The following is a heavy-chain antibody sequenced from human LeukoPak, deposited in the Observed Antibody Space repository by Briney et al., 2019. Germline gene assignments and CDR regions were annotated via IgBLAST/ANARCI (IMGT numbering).Heavy chain of an antibody. J-gene: IGHJ4*02. CDR1: GFTFSSHW. CDR3: AREGTSCGYSYGCPWDY. CDR2: ISSDGSNT. D-gene: IGHD5-18*01. Sequence: GGSLRLSCAASGFTFSSHWMHWVRQAPGKGLVWVSRISSDGSNTNYADSVKGRFTISRDNAKNTLYLQMNSLRVEDTAVYYCAREGTSCGYSYGCPWDYWGQGTLVTVSS. V-gene: IGHV3-74*01.